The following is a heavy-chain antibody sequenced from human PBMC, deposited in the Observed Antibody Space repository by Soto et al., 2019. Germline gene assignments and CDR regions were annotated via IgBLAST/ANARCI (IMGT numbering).Heavy chain of an antibody. D-gene: IGHD6-13*01. CDR3: ALIGQQLIGTKLRDC. Sequence: EVQLLESGGDLVQPGGSLRLSCAASGFTFSSYAMSWVRQAPGKGLACVSGISASGGSTYYVDSVKGRFTISRDNSKNTLYLQMNSLRADDTAVYYCALIGQQLIGTKLRDCWGQGTLVAVSS. V-gene: IGHV3-23*01. CDR2: ISASGGST. J-gene: IGHJ4*02. CDR1: GFTFSSYA.